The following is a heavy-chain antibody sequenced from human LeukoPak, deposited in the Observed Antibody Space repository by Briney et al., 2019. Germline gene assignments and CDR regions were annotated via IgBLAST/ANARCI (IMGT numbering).Heavy chain of an antibody. CDR2: INADGKDT. Sequence: PGGSLRLSCVASGFTLSSYWMHWVRQAPGKGLLWVSRINADGKDTPYVDSVKGRFSISRDNAEKSLYLQMNSLRVEDTGVYFCASRFYWGQGALVTVSS. J-gene: IGHJ4*02. CDR3: ASRFY. CDR1: GFTLSSYW. V-gene: IGHV3-74*01.